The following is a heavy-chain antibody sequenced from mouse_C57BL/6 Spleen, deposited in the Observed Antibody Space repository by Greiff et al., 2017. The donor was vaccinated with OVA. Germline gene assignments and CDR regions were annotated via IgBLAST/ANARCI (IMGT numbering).Heavy chain of an antibody. CDR2: ISSGSSTI. CDR3: ARRDYYGSSYGYAMDY. D-gene: IGHD1-1*01. Sequence: EVKLVESGGGLVKPGGSLKLSCAASGFTFSDYGMHWVRQAPEKGLEWVAYISSGSSTIYYADTVKGRFTISRDNAKNTLFLQMTSLRSEDTDMYYCARRDYYGSSYGYAMDYWGQGTSVTVSS. CDR1: GFTFSDYG. V-gene: IGHV5-17*01. J-gene: IGHJ4*01.